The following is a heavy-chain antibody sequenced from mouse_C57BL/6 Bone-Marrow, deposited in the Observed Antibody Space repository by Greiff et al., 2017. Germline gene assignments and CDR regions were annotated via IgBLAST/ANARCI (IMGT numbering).Heavy chain of an antibody. CDR2: ISNGGGST. V-gene: IGHV5-12*01. D-gene: IGHD2-4*01. J-gene: IGHJ1*03. CDR3: ARHGLIRGYFDV. Sequence: EVHLVESGGGLVQPGGSLKLSCAASGFTFSDYYMYWVRQTPEKRLEWVAYISNGGGSTYYPDTVKGRFTISRDNAKNTLYLQMSRLKSEDTAMYYCARHGLIRGYFDVWGTGTTVTVSS. CDR1: GFTFSDYY.